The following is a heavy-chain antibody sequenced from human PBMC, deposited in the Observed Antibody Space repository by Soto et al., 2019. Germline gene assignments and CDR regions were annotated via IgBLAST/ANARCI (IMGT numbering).Heavy chain of an antibody. CDR3: AKENGYSSSWFEFDY. J-gene: IGHJ4*02. V-gene: IGHV3-23*01. Sequence: EVQLLESGGGLVQPGGSLRLSCVASGFTFSSYAMSWVRQAPGKGLEWVSAVSGSGGSTYYADSVKGRFTISRDNSKNTLYLQMNSLRAEDTAVYYCAKENGYSSSWFEFDYWGQGTLVTVSS. CDR1: GFTFSSYA. CDR2: VSGSGGST. D-gene: IGHD6-13*01.